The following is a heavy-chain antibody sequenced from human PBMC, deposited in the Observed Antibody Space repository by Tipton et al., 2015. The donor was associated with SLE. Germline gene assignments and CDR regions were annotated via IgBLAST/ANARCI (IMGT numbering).Heavy chain of an antibody. D-gene: IGHD3-22*01. CDR2: IYYSGST. V-gene: IGHV4-59*11. CDR1: GGSISSHY. CDR3: ARGYWDSSGSPLQH. J-gene: IGHJ1*01. Sequence: TLSLTCTVSGGSISSHYWSWIRQPPGKGLEWIGYIYYSGSTNYNPSLKSRVTISVDTSKNQFSLKLSSVTAAYTAVYYCARGYWDSSGSPLQHWGQGTLVTVSS.